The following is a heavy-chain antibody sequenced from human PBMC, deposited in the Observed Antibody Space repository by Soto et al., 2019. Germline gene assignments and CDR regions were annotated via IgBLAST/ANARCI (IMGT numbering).Heavy chain of an antibody. CDR3: ARGATTAYYYYGMDV. Sequence: GGSLRLSCAASGFTVSSNYMSWVRQAPGKGLEWVSVIYSGGSTYYADSVKGRFTISRDNSKNTLYLQMNSLRAEDTAVYYCARGATTAYYYYGMDVWGQGTTVTVSS. CDR1: GFTVSSNY. CDR2: IYSGGST. V-gene: IGHV3-53*01. D-gene: IGHD1-26*01. J-gene: IGHJ6*02.